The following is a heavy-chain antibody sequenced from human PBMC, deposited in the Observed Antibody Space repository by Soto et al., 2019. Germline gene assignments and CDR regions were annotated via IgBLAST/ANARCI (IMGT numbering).Heavy chain of an antibody. CDR2: INAGNGNT. J-gene: IGHJ4*02. Sequence: ASVKVSCKACGYTFTSYAMHWVRQAPGQGLEWMGWINAGNGNTKYSQKFQGRVTSTRDKSASTAYMELSSLRSEDTAVYSCAREEAARTGSDYWGQGTLVTVSS. V-gene: IGHV1-3*01. D-gene: IGHD6-6*01. CDR3: AREEAARTGSDY. CDR1: GYTFTSYA.